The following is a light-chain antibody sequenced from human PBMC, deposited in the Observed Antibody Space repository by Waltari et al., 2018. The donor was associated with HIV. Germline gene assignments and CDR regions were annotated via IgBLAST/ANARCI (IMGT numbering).Light chain of an antibody. CDR2: DVS. Sequence: QSALTQPASVSGSPGQSITLSCPGTNAAIGDYNYVSWYQPHPGNAPKLMIYDVSRRPSGVSNRFSGSKSGNAASLTITGLQAEDEADYYCCSYVGSSTSVIFGGGTKLTVL. CDR3: CSYVGSSTSVI. V-gene: IGLV2-23*02. CDR1: NAAIGDYNY. J-gene: IGLJ2*01.